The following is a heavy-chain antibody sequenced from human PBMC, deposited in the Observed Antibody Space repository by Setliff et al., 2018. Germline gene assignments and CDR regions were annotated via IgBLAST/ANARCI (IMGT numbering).Heavy chain of an antibody. V-gene: IGHV1-18*04. CDR2: ISAYSGNT. Sequence: ASVKVSCKASGHTLTGYYMHWVRQAPGQGLEWVGWISAYSGNTYYAQKFQGRVTMTTDTSTATAYLELRSLRSDDTAVYYCSRLVRYCTRTSCQRASGEDYWGQGTLVTVSS. CDR1: GHTLTGYY. D-gene: IGHD2-2*01. J-gene: IGHJ4*02. CDR3: SRLVRYCTRTSCQRASGEDY.